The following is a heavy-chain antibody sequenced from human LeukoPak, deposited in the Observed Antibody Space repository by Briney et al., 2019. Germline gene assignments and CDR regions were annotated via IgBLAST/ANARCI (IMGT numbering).Heavy chain of an antibody. CDR2: IYYSGST. D-gene: IGHD3-22*01. V-gene: IGHV4-59*11. J-gene: IGHJ5*02. Sequence: SETLSLTCTVSGGSISSHYWSWIRQPPGKGLEWIGYIYYSGSTNYNPSLKSRVTISVDTSKNQFSLKLSSVTAADTAVYYCARGPHYYDSSGRAYNWFDPWGQGTLVTVSS. CDR1: GGSISSHY. CDR3: ARGPHYYDSSGRAYNWFDP.